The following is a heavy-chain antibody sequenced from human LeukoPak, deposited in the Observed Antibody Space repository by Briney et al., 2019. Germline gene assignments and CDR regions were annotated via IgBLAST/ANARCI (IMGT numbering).Heavy chain of an antibody. CDR1: GSSGTTNY. CDR2: ISASRDIT. J-gene: IGHJ6*03. V-gene: IGHV3-48*01. Sequence: GGSLRLSCAASGSSGTTNYMSWVRQAPGMGLEWLSYISASRDITYYADSVKGRFTISRDNAKNSLYLQMNSLRAEDTAVYYCVRGSLASGVVVYYYYYLDVWGKGTTVTVSS. CDR3: VRGSLASGVVVYYYYYLDV. D-gene: IGHD3-3*01.